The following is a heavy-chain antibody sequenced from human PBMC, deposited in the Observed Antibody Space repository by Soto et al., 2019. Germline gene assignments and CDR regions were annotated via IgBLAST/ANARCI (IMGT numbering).Heavy chain of an antibody. D-gene: IGHD3-10*01. Sequence: QVQVVESGGGLVKPGGSLRLSCAASGFTFSDYYMSWIRQAPGKGLEWLSYISGHSSYTDYADSVRGRFTISRDNAKNSLYLQMSSLRAEDTAVYYCARSFNYYGSGTFYNLPGYWGQGTLVTVSS. CDR2: ISGHSSYT. CDR3: ARSFNYYGSGTFYNLPGY. CDR1: GFTFSDYY. J-gene: IGHJ4*02. V-gene: IGHV3-11*06.